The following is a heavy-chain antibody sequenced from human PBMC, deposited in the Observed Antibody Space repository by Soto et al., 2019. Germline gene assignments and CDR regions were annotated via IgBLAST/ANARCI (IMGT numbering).Heavy chain of an antibody. J-gene: IGHJ4*02. CDR1: GYTFLDFY. D-gene: IGHD3-3*02. CDR3: ARDKPFSADY. V-gene: IGHV1-46*01. Sequence: VQLVQSGTEVKKPGASVKVSCKASGYTFLDFYIHWVRQAPGQGLEWMGFINPSGGGTTYAQQCQSRPTMTRDTSTSTVYMELISLTSEDTAIYYCARDKPFSADYWGQGTLVT. CDR2: INPSGGGT.